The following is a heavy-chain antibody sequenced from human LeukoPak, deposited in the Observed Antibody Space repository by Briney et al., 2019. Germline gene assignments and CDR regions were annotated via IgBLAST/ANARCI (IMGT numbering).Heavy chain of an antibody. D-gene: IGHD1-26*01. Sequence: ASVKVSCKASGGTFSSYAISWVRQAPGQGLEWMGGIIPIFGTANYAQKFQGRVTITADESTSTAYMELSSLRSEDTAVYYCARDRRGSYSALKNDAFDIWGQGTMVTVSS. CDR2: IIPIFGTA. CDR1: GGTFSSYA. V-gene: IGHV1-69*13. CDR3: ARDRRGSYSALKNDAFDI. J-gene: IGHJ3*02.